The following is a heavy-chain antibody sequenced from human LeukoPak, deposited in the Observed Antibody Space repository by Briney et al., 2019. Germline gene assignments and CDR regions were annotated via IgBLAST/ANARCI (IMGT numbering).Heavy chain of an antibody. V-gene: IGHV1-69*04. CDR3: ARDRYNWNPTVDWFDP. D-gene: IGHD1-20*01. J-gene: IGHJ5*02. Sequence: GASVKVSCKASGGTFSSYAISWVRQAPGQGLEWMGRIIPILGIANYAQKFQGRVTITADESTSTAYMELSSLRSDDTAVYYCARDRYNWNPTVDWFDPWGQGTLVTVSS. CDR1: GGTFSSYA. CDR2: IIPILGIA.